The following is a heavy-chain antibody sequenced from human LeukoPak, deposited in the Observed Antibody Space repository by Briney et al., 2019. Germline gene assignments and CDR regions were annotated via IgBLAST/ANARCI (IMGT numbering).Heavy chain of an antibody. CDR3: ARKTDSGGSGDY. Sequence: GGSLRLSCAVSEFTVSNNFMTWVRQAPGKGLECVSIIYSRGGTYYADSVRGRFTISRDNSKNTLYLQMNSLRAEDTAVYFCARKTDSGGSGDYWGQGTLVTVFS. J-gene: IGHJ4*02. CDR1: EFTVSNNF. CDR2: IYSRGGT. D-gene: IGHD3-22*01. V-gene: IGHV3-53*01.